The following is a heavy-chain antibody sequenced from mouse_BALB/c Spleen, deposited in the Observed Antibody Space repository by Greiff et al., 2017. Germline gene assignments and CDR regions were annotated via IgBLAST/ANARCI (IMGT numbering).Heavy chain of an antibody. V-gene: IGHV5-6-5*01. Sequence: EVKLVESGGGLVKPGGSLKLSCAASGFTFSSYAMSWVRQTPEKRLEWVASISSGGSTYYPDSVKGRFTISRDNARNILYLQMSSLRSEDTAMYYCARGRAPYYDYWGQGTTLTVSS. CDR1: GFTFSSYA. D-gene: IGHD3-1*01. J-gene: IGHJ2*01. CDR2: ISSGGST. CDR3: ARGRAPYYDY.